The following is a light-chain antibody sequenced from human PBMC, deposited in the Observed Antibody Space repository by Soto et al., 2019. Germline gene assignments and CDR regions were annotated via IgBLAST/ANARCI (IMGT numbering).Light chain of an antibody. CDR2: GAS. J-gene: IGKJ1*01. V-gene: IGKV3-20*01. CDR1: RSLSNNIY. Sequence: EIRLKQSAGTLSLYTGERATLSCRASRSLSNNIYLAWYQQKPGQAPRLLIYGASSRATGIPNRFSGSGSGKDFTLTISRLEPEDFAVYYCQQYGNSPQTFCQGTKVDI. CDR3: QQYGNSPQT.